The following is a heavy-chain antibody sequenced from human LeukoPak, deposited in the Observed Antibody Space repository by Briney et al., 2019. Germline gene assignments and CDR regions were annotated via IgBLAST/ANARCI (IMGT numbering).Heavy chain of an antibody. CDR3: ARGYSYGHKGRYYFDY. J-gene: IGHJ4*02. Sequence: GASVKVSCKASGGTFSSYAISWVRQAPGQGLEWMGGIIPIFGIANYAQKFQGRVTITADESTSTAYMELSSLRSEDTAVYYCARGYSYGHKGRYYFDYWGQGTLVTVSS. CDR1: GGTFSSYA. CDR2: IIPIFGIA. V-gene: IGHV1-69*13. D-gene: IGHD5-18*01.